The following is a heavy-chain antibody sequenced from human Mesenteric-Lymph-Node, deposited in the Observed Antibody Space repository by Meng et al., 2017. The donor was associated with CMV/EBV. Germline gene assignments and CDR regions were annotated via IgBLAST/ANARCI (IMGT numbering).Heavy chain of an antibody. Sequence: QVQLVQSGAEVKKPGSSAKVSCKASGGTFSSYTISWVRQAPGQGLEWMGRINPKTGGRSYAQNFQGRVTMTRDTSINTAYMEVNRLNSDDTTMYYCARDRDTDWYSPFDYWGPGTLVTVSS. D-gene: IGHD3-9*01. V-gene: IGHV1-2*06. CDR3: ARDRDTDWYSPFDY. CDR1: GGTFSSYT. CDR2: INPKTGGR. J-gene: IGHJ4*02.